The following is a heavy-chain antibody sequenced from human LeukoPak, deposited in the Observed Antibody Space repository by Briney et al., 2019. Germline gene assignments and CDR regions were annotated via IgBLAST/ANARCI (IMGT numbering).Heavy chain of an antibody. J-gene: IGHJ4*02. CDR2: IYYSGST. D-gene: IGHD3-16*01. CDR3: ARRTGWGAFDY. Sequence: PSETLSLTCTVSGGSISSYYWSWIRQPPGKGLEWIGYIYYSGSTNYNPSLKSRVTISVDTSKNQFSLKLSSVTAADTAVYYCARRTGWGAFDYWGQGTLVTVSS. V-gene: IGHV4-59*08. CDR1: GGSISSYY.